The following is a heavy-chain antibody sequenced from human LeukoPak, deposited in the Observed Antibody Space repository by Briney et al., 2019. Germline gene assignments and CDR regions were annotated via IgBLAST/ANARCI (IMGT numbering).Heavy chain of an antibody. D-gene: IGHD3-10*01. CDR1: GFTFSSYW. Sequence: PGGSLRLSCGASGFTFSSYWMHWVRQAPGRGLVWISRINSDGSSRSYADSVKGRFTISRDNAKNTLDLQMNSLRAEDTAVYYCTRTYYGSGTYSQSDFWGQGTLVTVSS. CDR2: INSDGSSR. V-gene: IGHV3-74*01. CDR3: TRTYYGSGTYSQSDF. J-gene: IGHJ4*02.